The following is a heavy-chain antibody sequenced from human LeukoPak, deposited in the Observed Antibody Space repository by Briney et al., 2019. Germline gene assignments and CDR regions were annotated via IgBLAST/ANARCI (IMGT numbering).Heavy chain of an antibody. J-gene: IGHJ4*02. CDR2: INAGNGNT. CDR3: ARDRYYDSGIFGLFDY. CDR1: GYTFTSYA. Sequence: ASVKVSCKASGYTFTSYAIHWVRQAPRQRLEWMGWINAGNGNTKYSQKFQGRVTITRDTSASTAYMELSSLRSEDTAVYYCARDRYYDSGIFGLFDYWGQGTLVTVSS. V-gene: IGHV1-3*01. D-gene: IGHD3-10*01.